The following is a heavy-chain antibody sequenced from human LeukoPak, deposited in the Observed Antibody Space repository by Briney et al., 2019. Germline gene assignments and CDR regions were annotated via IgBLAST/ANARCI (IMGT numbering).Heavy chain of an antibody. CDR2: IWYDGSNK. V-gene: IGHV3-33*06. Sequence: GGSLRLSCAASGFTFSSYGMHWVRQAPGKGLEWVAVIWYDGSNKYYADSVKGRFTISRDNSKNTLYLQMNSLRAEDTAVYYCAKDSRDGSPDYWGQGTLVTVS. D-gene: IGHD5-24*01. J-gene: IGHJ4*02. CDR3: AKDSRDGSPDY. CDR1: GFTFSSYG.